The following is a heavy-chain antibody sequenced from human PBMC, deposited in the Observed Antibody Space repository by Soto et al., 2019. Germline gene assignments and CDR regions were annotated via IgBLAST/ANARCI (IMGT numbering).Heavy chain of an antibody. J-gene: IGHJ3*02. CDR1: GFICSSYD. V-gene: IGHV3-23*04. D-gene: IGHD2-8*02. CDR3: AKATATGGGAFDI. Sequence: EVHLVESGGGLAQPGGSLRLSCAASGFICSSYDMSWVRQAPGKGLEWVSTILVDGRTFYVDSVKGRFTISRDSSQNTVYLQMNSLTAGDTALYYCAKATATGGGAFDICGQGTMVTVSS. CDR2: ILVDGRT.